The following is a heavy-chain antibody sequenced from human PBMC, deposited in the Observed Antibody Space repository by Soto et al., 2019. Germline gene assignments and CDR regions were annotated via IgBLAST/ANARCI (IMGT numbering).Heavy chain of an antibody. CDR2: TYYRSKWYN. J-gene: IGHJ5*02. CDR1: GDSVSSNSAA. V-gene: IGHV6-1*01. D-gene: IGHD6-13*01. CDR3: ARDGGYSSSWPYNWFDP. Sequence: PSPALSLTCAISGDSVSSNSAAWNWIRQSPSRGLEWLGRTYYRSKWYNGYAVSVKSRITINPDTSKNQFSLQLNSVTPEDTAVYYCARDGGYSSSWPYNWFDPWGQGTLVTVAS.